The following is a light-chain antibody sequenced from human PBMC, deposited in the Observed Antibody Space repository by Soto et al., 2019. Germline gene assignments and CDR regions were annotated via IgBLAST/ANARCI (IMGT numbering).Light chain of an antibody. Sequence: PGERATVSCRALQTVRGIYLAWYQQKPGQAPRLLIYGGSSRATGIPDRFSGSGSGTDFTLTISRLEPEDFAVYYCQQFGSAPEGTFGQGTKVDIK. J-gene: IGKJ1*01. CDR1: QTVRGIY. CDR3: QQFGSAPEGT. CDR2: GGS. V-gene: IGKV3-20*01.